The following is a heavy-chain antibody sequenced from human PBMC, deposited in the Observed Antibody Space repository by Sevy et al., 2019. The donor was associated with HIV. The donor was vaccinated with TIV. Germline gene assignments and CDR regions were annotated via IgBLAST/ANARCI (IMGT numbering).Heavy chain of an antibody. Sequence: ASVKVSCKISGYTFSSYRITWVRQAPGQGLECMGWISPHNGDTNYAQKLQGRVTMITDTSTNTAYMELRNLRSDDTAVYYCARAYCSGGRCYSLAYWGQGTLVTVSS. J-gene: IGHJ4*01. CDR1: GYTFSSYR. V-gene: IGHV1-18*01. CDR2: ISPHNGDT. D-gene: IGHD2-15*01. CDR3: ARAYCSGGRCYSLAY.